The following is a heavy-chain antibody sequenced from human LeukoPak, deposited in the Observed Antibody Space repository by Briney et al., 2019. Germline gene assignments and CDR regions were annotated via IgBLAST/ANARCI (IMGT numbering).Heavy chain of an antibody. CDR1: GGSFGGYY. CDR2: INDSGSS. V-gene: IGHV4-34*01. CDR3: ARYDFNKFFDY. Sequence: SETLSLTCAVYGGSFGGYYWSWIRQPPGKGLEWIGEINDSGSSNYIPSLKSRVTISVDTSKNQFSLKLSSVTAADTAVYYCARYDFNKFFDYWGQGTLVTVSS. D-gene: IGHD3-3*01. J-gene: IGHJ4*02.